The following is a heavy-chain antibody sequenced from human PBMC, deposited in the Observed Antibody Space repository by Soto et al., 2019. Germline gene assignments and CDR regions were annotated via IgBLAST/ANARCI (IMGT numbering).Heavy chain of an antibody. D-gene: IGHD3-16*01. J-gene: IGHJ5*02. CDR3: ARIAGEDPYNWFDP. Sequence: ASVKVSCKASGYTFTGYYMHWVRQAPGQGLEWMGWINPNSGGTNYAQKFQGWVTMTRDTSISTAYMELSRLRSDDTAVYCCARIAGEDPYNWFDPWGQGTLVTVSS. CDR2: INPNSGGT. CDR1: GYTFTGYY. V-gene: IGHV1-2*04.